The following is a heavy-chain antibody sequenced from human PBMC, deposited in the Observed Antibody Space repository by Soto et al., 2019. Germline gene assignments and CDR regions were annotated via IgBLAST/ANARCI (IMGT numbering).Heavy chain of an antibody. V-gene: IGHV4-34*01. CDR3: ARLQLGKIDY. CDR2: INHSGST. Sequence: QVQLQQWGAGLLKPSETLSLTCAVYGGSFSGYYWSWIRQPPGKGLEWIGEINHSGSTNYNPSLXXXXXXXXXXXXXXXXXXXXXXTAADTAVYYCARLQLGKIDYWGQGTLVTVSS. J-gene: IGHJ4*02. CDR1: GGSFSGYY. D-gene: IGHD3-10*01.